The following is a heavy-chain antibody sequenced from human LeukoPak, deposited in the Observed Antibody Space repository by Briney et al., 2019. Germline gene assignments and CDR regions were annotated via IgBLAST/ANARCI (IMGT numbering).Heavy chain of an antibody. D-gene: IGHD3-3*01. CDR2: INPSGGST. Sequence: ASVKVSCKASGYTFTSYYMHWVRQAPGQGLEWMGIINPSGGSTSNAQTFQGRVTMTRDMSTSTVYMELSSLRSEDTAVYYCARGPSPAYYDFWSGILGAFDIWGQGTMVTVSS. J-gene: IGHJ3*02. CDR1: GYTFTSYY. V-gene: IGHV1-46*01. CDR3: ARGPSPAYYDFWSGILGAFDI.